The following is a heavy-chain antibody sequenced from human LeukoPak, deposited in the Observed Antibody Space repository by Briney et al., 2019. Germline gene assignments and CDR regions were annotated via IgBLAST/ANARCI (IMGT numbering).Heavy chain of an antibody. CDR1: GFTFSSYA. CDR3: ASENIVVVTAIFIY. CDR2: ISYDGSNK. J-gene: IGHJ4*02. Sequence: GGSLRLSCAASGFTFSSYAMHWVRQAPGKGLEWVAVISYDGSNKYYADSVKGRFTISRDNSKNTLYLQMNSLRAGDTAVYCCASENIVVVTAIFIYWGQGTLVTVSS. V-gene: IGHV3-30-3*01. D-gene: IGHD2-21*02.